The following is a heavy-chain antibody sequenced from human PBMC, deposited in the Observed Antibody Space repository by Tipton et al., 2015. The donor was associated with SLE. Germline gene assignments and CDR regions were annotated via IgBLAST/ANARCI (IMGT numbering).Heavy chain of an antibody. CDR1: GYSFTSYW. V-gene: IGHV5-51*03. CDR3: ASPPQLTGDGTVFDI. J-gene: IGHJ3*02. Sequence: QLVQSGAEVKKAGESLKISCKASGYSFTSYWIGWVRQVPGKGLEWMGIIYPGDSDTRYSPSFQGQVTISAVKSITTAYMQWSSLKASDTAMYYCASPPQLTGDGTVFDIWGQGTMVTVSS. CDR2: IYPGDSDT. D-gene: IGHD3-9*01.